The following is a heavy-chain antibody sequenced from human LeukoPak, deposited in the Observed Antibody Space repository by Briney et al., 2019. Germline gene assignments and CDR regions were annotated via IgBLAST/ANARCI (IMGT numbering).Heavy chain of an antibody. J-gene: IGHJ4*02. CDR3: ASPTYYYDSSGSWKYYFDY. CDR2: IYYSGST. Sequence: SETLSLTCTVSGGSISSSSYYWGWIRQPPGKGLEWIGSIYYSGSTYYNPSLKSRVTISVDTSKNQFSLKLSSVTAADTAVYYCASPTYYYDSSGSWKYYFDYWGQGTLVTVSS. V-gene: IGHV4-39*01. CDR1: GGSISSSSYY. D-gene: IGHD3-22*01.